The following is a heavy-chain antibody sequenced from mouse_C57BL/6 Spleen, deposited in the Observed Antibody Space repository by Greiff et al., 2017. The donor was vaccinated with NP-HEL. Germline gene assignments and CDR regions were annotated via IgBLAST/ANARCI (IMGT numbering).Heavy chain of an antibody. Sequence: EVNVVESGEGLVKPGGSLKLSCAASGFTFSSYAMSWVRQTPEKRLEWVAYISSGGDYIYYADTVKGRFTISRDNARNTLYLQMSSLKSEDTAMYYCTREGDYDARAYAMDYWGQGTSVTVSS. CDR1: GFTFSSYA. CDR3: TREGDYDARAYAMDY. J-gene: IGHJ4*01. CDR2: ISSGGDYI. D-gene: IGHD2-4*01. V-gene: IGHV5-9-1*02.